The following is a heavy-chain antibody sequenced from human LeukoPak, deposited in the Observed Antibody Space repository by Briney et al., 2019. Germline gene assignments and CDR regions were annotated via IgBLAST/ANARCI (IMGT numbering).Heavy chain of an antibody. CDR1: VDSVSSSSDA. Sequence: SQTLSLTCAISVDSVSSSSDAWNWIRQSPSRGLEWLGRTYYMSNDYAVSVKSRMTINADTSKNQVSLQLSSVTPEDTAVYYCARGRNNAFDIWGRGTMVTVSS. J-gene: IGHJ3*02. V-gene: IGHV6-1*01. D-gene: IGHD1/OR15-1a*01. CDR2: TYYMSN. CDR3: ARGRNNAFDI.